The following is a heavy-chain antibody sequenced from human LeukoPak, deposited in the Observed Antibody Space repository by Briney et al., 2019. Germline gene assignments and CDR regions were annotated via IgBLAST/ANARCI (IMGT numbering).Heavy chain of an antibody. CDR2: INHIGST. CDR1: GGSFSGYS. J-gene: IGHJ5*02. V-gene: IGHV4-34*01. CDR3: ARGLGGYVWDEPYNWFDP. Sequence: SSETLSLTCAVYGGSFSGYSWSWIRQPPGKGLEWIGEINHIGSTNYNPSLKSRVTISVDTSKNQFSLKLSSVTAADTAVCYCARGLGGYVWDEPYNWFDPWGQGTLVTVSS. D-gene: IGHD3-16*01.